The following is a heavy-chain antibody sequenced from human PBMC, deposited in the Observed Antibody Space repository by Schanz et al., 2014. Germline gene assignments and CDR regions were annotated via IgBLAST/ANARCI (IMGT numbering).Heavy chain of an antibody. CDR2: ISYDGSNK. J-gene: IGHJ4*02. CDR3: ARDRGYCSGGSCLTFDY. Sequence: VQLLDSGGGLVQPGGSLRLSCAAYGFTLSSYAMHWVRQAPGKGLEWVAVISYDGSNKYYADSVKGRFTISRDNSKNTLYLQMNTLRAEDTAVYYCARDRGYCSGGSCLTFDYWGQGTLVTGSS. D-gene: IGHD2-15*01. V-gene: IGHV3-30-3*01. CDR1: GFTLSSYA.